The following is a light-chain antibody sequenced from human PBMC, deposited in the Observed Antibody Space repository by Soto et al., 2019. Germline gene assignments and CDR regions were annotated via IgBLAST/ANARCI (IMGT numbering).Light chain of an antibody. V-gene: IGLV2-14*01. Sequence: QSALTQPASVSGSPGQSITISCTGTSSDVGGYNYVSWYQQHPGKAPKLMIYEVSYRPSGVSDRFSGSKSGTTASLTISGLQPEDEADYYCTSYTSSITYVFGTGTKLTVL. CDR2: EVS. CDR3: TSYTSSITYV. J-gene: IGLJ1*01. CDR1: SSDVGGYNY.